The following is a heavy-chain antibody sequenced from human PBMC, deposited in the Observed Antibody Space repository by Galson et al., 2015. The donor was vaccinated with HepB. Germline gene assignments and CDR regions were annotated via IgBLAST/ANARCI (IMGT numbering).Heavy chain of an antibody. V-gene: IGHV1-69*04. D-gene: IGHD6-19*01. CDR2: IIPILGIA. J-gene: IGHJ4*02. CDR1: GGTFSSYA. CDR3: ASGALGEVAVAGTLVY. Sequence: SVKVSCKASGGTFSSYAISWVRQAPGQGLEWMGRIIPILGIANYAQKFQGRVTITADKSTSTAYMELSSLRSEDTAVYYCASGALGEVAVAGTLVYWGQGTLVTVSS.